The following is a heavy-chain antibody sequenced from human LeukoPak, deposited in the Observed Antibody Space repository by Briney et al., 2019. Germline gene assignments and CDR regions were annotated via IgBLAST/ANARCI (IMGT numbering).Heavy chain of an antibody. CDR2: ISAYNGNT. Sequence: ASVKVSCKASGYTFTSYGISWVRQAPGQGLEWMGWISAYNGNTNYAQNLQGRVTMITDTSTSTAYMELRSLRSDDTAVYYCARDRGMYSSNWPIAEYFQYWGQGTLATVSS. CDR3: ARDRGMYSSNWPIAEYFQY. V-gene: IGHV1-18*01. J-gene: IGHJ1*01. CDR1: GYTFTSYG. D-gene: IGHD6-13*01.